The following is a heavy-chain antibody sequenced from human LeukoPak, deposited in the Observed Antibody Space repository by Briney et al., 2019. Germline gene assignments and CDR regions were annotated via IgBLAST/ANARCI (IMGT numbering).Heavy chain of an antibody. D-gene: IGHD3-22*01. Sequence: PSETLSLTCTVSGGSMNNYYWSWIRQPAGKALEWIGRIYATGSTDYNPSLKSRVTMSVDTSKNQFSLKLSSVTAADTAVYFCARDKAVDSDSSGYYYNRGHDYWGQGTLVTVSS. CDR2: IYATGST. V-gene: IGHV4-4*07. J-gene: IGHJ4*02. CDR3: ARDKAVDSDSSGYYYNRGHDY. CDR1: GGSMNNYY.